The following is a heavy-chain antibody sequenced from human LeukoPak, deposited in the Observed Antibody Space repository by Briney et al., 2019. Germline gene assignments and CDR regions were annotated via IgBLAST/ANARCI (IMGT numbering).Heavy chain of an antibody. Sequence: PGGSLRLSCAASGFTFSTYSMNWVRQAPGKGLEWVSTISVGGGSTYYGDSVKGRFTISRDNSKDTLYLQMNGLRVEDTAVYYCAKGGDLRTTVTFVHYWGQGTLVTVSS. D-gene: IGHD4-17*01. J-gene: IGHJ4*02. V-gene: IGHV3-23*01. CDR2: ISVGGGST. CDR1: GFTFSTYS. CDR3: AKGGDLRTTVTFVHY.